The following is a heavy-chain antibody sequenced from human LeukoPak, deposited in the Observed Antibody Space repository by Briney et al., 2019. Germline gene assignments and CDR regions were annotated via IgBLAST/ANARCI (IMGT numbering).Heavy chain of an antibody. V-gene: IGHV7-4-1*02. Sequence: ASVKVSCKASGYSFSSYGINWVRQAPGQGLEWMGWINTNTGNPTYAQGFTGRFVFSLDTSVSTAYLQISSLKAEDTAVYYCARVESSGWPFYYYYYYMDVWGKGTTVTVSS. CDR3: ARVESSGWPFYYYYYYMDV. CDR2: INTNTGNP. CDR1: GYSFSSYG. D-gene: IGHD6-19*01. J-gene: IGHJ6*03.